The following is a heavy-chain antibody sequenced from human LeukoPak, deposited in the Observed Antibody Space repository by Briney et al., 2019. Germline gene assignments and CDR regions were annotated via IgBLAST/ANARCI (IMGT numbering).Heavy chain of an antibody. D-gene: IGHD3-3*01. V-gene: IGHV3-21*01. J-gene: IGHJ4*02. CDR2: ISSSSSYI. CDR3: ARGRTIFGVVPYYFDY. Sequence: PGGSLRLSCAASGVTFSSYSMNWVRQAPGKGLEWVSSISSSSSYIYYAGSVKGRFTISRDNAKNSLYLQMNSLRAEDTAVYYCARGRTIFGVVPYYFDYWGQGTLVTVSS. CDR1: GVTFSSYS.